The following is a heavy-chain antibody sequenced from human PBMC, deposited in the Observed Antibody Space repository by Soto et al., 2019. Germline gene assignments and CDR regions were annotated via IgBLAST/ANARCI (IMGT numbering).Heavy chain of an antibody. CDR2: IYHSGST. CDR1: GGSISSSNW. J-gene: IGHJ6*02. D-gene: IGHD5-18*01. Sequence: SETLSLTCAVSGGSISSSNWWSWVRQPPGKGLEWIGEIYHSGSTNYNPSLKSRVTISVDKSKNQFSLKLSSVTAADTAVYYCARGGGGYSYGIYYYYGMDVWGQGATVTVS. CDR3: ARGGGGYSYGIYYYYGMDV. V-gene: IGHV4-4*02.